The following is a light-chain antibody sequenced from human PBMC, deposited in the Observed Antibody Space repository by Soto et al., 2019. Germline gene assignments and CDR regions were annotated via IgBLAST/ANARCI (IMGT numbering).Light chain of an antibody. CDR3: HQYYRAPLT. Sequence: DIVMAQSPDSLAVSLGERATINCKSSQSVLYNSNNKNYLAWYQQKPGQPPKLLFYWASTRESGVPDRFNGSGSEADFTLTISSLQAEDVAVYYCHQYYRAPLTFGGGTKLEIK. CDR2: WAS. V-gene: IGKV4-1*01. CDR1: QSVLYNSNNKNY. J-gene: IGKJ4*01.